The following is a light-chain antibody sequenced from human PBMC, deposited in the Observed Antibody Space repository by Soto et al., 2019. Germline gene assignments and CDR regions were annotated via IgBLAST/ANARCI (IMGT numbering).Light chain of an antibody. CDR1: SSDVGGYNY. V-gene: IGLV2-14*01. CDR3: SSYTSSSTLVV. CDR2: DVS. Sequence: QSALTQPASVSGSPGQSITISCTGTSSDVGGYNYVSWCQQHPGKATKLMIYDVSNRPSGVSNRFSGSKSGNTASLTISGLQAEDEADYYCSSYTSSSTLVVFGGGTKVTVL. J-gene: IGLJ2*01.